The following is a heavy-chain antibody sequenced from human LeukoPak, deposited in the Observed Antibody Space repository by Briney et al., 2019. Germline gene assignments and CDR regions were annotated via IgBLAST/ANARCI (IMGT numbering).Heavy chain of an antibody. Sequence: ASVKVACKASGGTFSSYAISWVRQAPGQGLEWMGRIIPIFGIANYAQKFQGRVTLTADKSTSTAYMELSSLRSEDTAVYYCAREGDYDSSGYYFDYWGQGTLVTVSS. J-gene: IGHJ4*02. CDR3: AREGDYDSSGYYFDY. CDR2: IIPIFGIA. V-gene: IGHV1-69*04. CDR1: GGTFSSYA. D-gene: IGHD3-22*01.